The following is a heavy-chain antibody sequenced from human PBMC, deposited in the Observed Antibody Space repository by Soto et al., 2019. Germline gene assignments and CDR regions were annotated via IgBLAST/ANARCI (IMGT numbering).Heavy chain of an antibody. D-gene: IGHD3-22*01. J-gene: IGHJ6*02. Sequence: TGVTLRLSCAASGVSFSDYDWHWVRQVPGRGLEWVAALGAADDPYYLSSVKGRFSVSGDKAQKSLYLQMNTLRAGDTAVYYCARAYLGELPCRADYYYDMDVWGRGTTVTVSS. V-gene: IGHV3-13*05. CDR1: GVSFSDYD. CDR3: ARAYLGELPCRADYYYDMDV. CDR2: LGAADDP.